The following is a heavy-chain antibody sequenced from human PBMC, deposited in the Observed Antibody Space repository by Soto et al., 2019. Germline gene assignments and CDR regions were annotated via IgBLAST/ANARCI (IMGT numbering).Heavy chain of an antibody. CDR1: GFTFSSYG. J-gene: IGHJ4*02. CDR3: AKSSQKAAAGFDY. Sequence: QVQLVESGGGVVQPGRSLRLSCAASGFTFSSYGMHWVRQAPGKGLEWVAVISYDGSNKYYADSVKGRFTISRDNSKNTLYLQMNSLRAEDTAVYYCAKSSQKAAAGFDYWCQGTLVTVSS. V-gene: IGHV3-30*18. CDR2: ISYDGSNK. D-gene: IGHD6-13*01.